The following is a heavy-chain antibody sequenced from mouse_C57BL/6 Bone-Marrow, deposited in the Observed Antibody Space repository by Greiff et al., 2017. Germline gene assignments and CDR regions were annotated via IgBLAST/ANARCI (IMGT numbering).Heavy chain of an antibody. CDR3: ARRFYGSSWGFAY. CDR1: GYTFTDYN. J-gene: IGHJ3*01. D-gene: IGHD1-1*01. CDR2: INPNNGGT. V-gene: IGHV1-18*01. Sequence: EVQLQQSGPELVKPGASVKIPCKASGYTFTDYNMDWVKQSHGKSLEWIGDINPNNGGTIYNQKFKGKATLTVDKSSSTAYMEIRSLTSEDAAFYCCARRFYGSSWGFAYWGQGTLVTVSA.